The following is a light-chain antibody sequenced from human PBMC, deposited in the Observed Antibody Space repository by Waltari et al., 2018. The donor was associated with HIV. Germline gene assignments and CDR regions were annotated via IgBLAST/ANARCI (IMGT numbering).Light chain of an antibody. J-gene: IGLJ2*01. CDR2: EVN. CDR1: SRDVGAYNY. V-gene: IGLV2-8*01. Sequence: QSALTQPPSASGSRGQSVPISCTGTSRDVGAYNYVSWYQQQPGMAPKLIIYEVNKRPSGVPDRFSGSKSGNTASLTVSGLQAEDEADFYCSSYAGSAVVFGGGTKLTVL. CDR3: SSYAGSAVV.